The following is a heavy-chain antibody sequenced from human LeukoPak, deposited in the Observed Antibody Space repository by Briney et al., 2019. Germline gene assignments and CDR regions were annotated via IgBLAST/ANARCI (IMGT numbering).Heavy chain of an antibody. CDR2: IWYDGSNK. D-gene: IGHD3-3*01. J-gene: IGHJ3*02. CDR3: ARDAKTIFGVVILGPHAFDI. CDR1: GFTCSSYG. V-gene: IGHV3-33*01. Sequence: PGSSLRLSCAASGFTCSSYGMHWVHQAPGKGLEWVAVIWYDGSNKYYADSVKGRFTISRDNSKNTLYLQMNSLRAEDTAVYYCARDAKTIFGVVILGPHAFDIWGQGTMVTVSS.